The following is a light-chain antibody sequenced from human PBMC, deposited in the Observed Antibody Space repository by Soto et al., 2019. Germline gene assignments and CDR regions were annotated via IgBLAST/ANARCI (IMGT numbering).Light chain of an antibody. CDR3: QQYGSSPWT. CDR1: QSVSSSY. J-gene: IGKJ1*01. Sequence: EIVLTQSPGTLSLSPGERATLSCRASQSVSSSYLAWYQQKPGQAPRLLLYGASSRATGIPDRFSGSGSGPDFTLTISRLEPEDCAVYYCQQYGSSPWTFGQGTEVEI. V-gene: IGKV3-20*01. CDR2: GAS.